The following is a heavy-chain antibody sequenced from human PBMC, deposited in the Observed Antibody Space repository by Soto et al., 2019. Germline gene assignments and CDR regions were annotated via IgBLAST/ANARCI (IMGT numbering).Heavy chain of an antibody. Sequence: GGSLRLSCAASGFTFRSYDMNWVRQAPGKGLEWVSGISASGDSTYYADSVKGRFSISRDNSKNTLYLQMNSLRAEDTAVYYCAKTLVVAGFDYWGQGTLVTVSS. CDR3: AKTLVVAGFDY. V-gene: IGHV3-23*01. CDR1: GFTFRSYD. D-gene: IGHD6-19*01. CDR2: ISASGDST. J-gene: IGHJ4*02.